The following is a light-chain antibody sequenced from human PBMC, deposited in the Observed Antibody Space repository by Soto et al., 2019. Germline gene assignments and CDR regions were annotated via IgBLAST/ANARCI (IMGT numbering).Light chain of an antibody. CDR1: QSVSSTY. CDR3: QQYDNSLYT. V-gene: IGKV3-20*01. CDR2: GAS. J-gene: IGKJ5*01. Sequence: EIVLTQSPGTLSLNPGERATLSCRASQSVSSTYLAWYQQKPGQAPRLLIYGASSRATGIPDRFSGSGSGTDFTLTIIRLEPEDFAVYYCQQYDNSLYTFGQGTRLEIK.